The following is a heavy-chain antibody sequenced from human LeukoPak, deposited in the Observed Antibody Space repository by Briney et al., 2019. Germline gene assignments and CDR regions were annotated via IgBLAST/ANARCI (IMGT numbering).Heavy chain of an antibody. CDR3: ARMGIFAFDI. Sequence: ASVKVSCKASGGTFSSYAISWVRQAPGQGLEWMGWINPNSGGTNYAQKFQGRVTMTRDTSISTAYMELSRLRSDDTAVYYCARMGIFAFDIWGQGTMVTVSS. CDR1: GGTFSSYA. J-gene: IGHJ3*02. D-gene: IGHD3-3*01. CDR2: INPNSGGT. V-gene: IGHV1-2*02.